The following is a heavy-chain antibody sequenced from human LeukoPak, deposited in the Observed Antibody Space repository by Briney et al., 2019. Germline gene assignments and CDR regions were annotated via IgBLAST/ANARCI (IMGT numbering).Heavy chain of an antibody. J-gene: IGHJ6*03. CDR3: ARALYGSGSYYWYYYYYMDV. CDR2: MNPNSVNT. Sequence: ASVKLSCKASGYTFTSYDINWGRQATGQGLEWMGWMNPNSVNTVYAQKFQVRVTMTRNTSISTAYMELSSLRSEDTAVYYCARALYGSGSYYWYYYYYMDVWGKGTTDTISS. V-gene: IGHV1-8*01. CDR1: GYTFTSYD. D-gene: IGHD3-10*01.